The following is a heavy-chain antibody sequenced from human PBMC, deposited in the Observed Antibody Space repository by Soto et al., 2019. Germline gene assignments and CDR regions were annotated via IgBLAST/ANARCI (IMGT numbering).Heavy chain of an antibody. CDR1: GGSISSYY. CDR3: ARLSPYYYYMDV. J-gene: IGHJ6*03. V-gene: IGHV4-59*01. CDR2: IYYSGST. Sequence: SATLSLTCTVSGGSISSYYWSWIRQPPGKGLEWIGYIYYSGSTNYNPSLKSRVTISVDTSKNQFSLKLSSVTAADTAVYYCARLSPYYYYMDVWGKGTTVTVSS.